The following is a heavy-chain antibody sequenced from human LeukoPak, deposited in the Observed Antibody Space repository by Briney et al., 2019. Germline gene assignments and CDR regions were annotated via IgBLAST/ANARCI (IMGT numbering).Heavy chain of an antibody. CDR2: IYYSGST. J-gene: IGHJ4*02. Sequence: SETLSLTCTVSGGSISSSSYYWGWIRQPPGKGLEWIGSIYYSGSTYYNPSLKSRVTISVDTSKNQFSLKLSSATAADTAVYYCAGSILRAMVRGVMGYWGQGTLVTVSS. CDR1: GGSISSSSYY. CDR3: AGSILRAMVRGVMGY. V-gene: IGHV4-39*07. D-gene: IGHD3-10*01.